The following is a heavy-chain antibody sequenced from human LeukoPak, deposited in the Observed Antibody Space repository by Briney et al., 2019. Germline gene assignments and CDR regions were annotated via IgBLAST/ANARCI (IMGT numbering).Heavy chain of an antibody. CDR2: IDNTYNHI. V-gene: IGHV3-21*04. J-gene: IGHJ6*02. CDR3: ARDRVTKGYCSGGSCGGVGDYYYGMDV. CDR1: GFTFSSYT. Sequence: KPGGSLRLSCAASGFTFSSYTMNWVRQAPGKGLEWVSSIDNTYNHIDYADSLKGRFTISRDNAKNSLYLQMNSLRAEDTAVYYCARDRVTKGYCSGGSCGGVGDYYYGMDVWGQGTTVTVSS. D-gene: IGHD2-15*01.